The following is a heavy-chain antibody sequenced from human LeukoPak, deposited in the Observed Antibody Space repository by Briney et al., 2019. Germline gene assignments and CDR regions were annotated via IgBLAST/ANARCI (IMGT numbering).Heavy chain of an antibody. V-gene: IGHV3-11*03. CDR2: ISSSSSHT. CDR3: ARSPRYCSSTSCQGGNWFDP. J-gene: IGHJ5*02. CDR1: GFTFSDYY. D-gene: IGHD2-2*01. Sequence: NSGGSLRLSCAASGFTFSDYYMSWIRQAPGKGLEWVSYISSSSSHTNYADSVKGRFTISRDNAKNSLYLQMNSLRAEDTAVYYCARSPRYCSSTSCQGGNWFDPWGQGTLVTVSS.